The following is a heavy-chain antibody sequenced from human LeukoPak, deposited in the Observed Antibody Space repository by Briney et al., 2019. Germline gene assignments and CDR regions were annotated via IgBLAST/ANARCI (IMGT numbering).Heavy chain of an antibody. V-gene: IGHV5-51*01. CDR3: ARLGYCSGDTCFSASHF. D-gene: IGHD2-15*01. Sequence: PGESLKISCQGSGYTFSNYWIGWVRQMPGKGLEWMGIIHPGDSNIKYSPSFQGQVTISADKSITTAYLQWSSLKASDTGIYYCARLGYCSGDTCFSASHFWGQETLVTVSS. CDR1: GYTFSNYW. CDR2: IHPGDSNI. J-gene: IGHJ4*02.